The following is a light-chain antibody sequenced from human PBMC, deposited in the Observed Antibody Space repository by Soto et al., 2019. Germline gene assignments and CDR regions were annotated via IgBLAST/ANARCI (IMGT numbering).Light chain of an antibody. CDR3: QQYGSSPRT. CDR1: QSISNSY. CDR2: GAS. V-gene: IGKV3-20*01. Sequence: EIVLTQSPGTLSLSPGERATLSCRASQSISNSYLAWYRQKPGQAPRLLTYGASSRATGIPDRFSGSGSVTDFTLTISRLEPEDFAVYFCQQYGSSPRTFGQGTKVDIK. J-gene: IGKJ1*01.